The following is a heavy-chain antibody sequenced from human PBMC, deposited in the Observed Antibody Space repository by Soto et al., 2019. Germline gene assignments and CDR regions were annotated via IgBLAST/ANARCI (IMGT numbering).Heavy chain of an antibody. CDR2: ISSSGSTI. CDR1: GFTFGDYY. J-gene: IGHJ5*02. V-gene: IGHV3-11*04. Sequence: GGSLRLSCAASGFTFGDYYMSWIRQAPGKGLEWVSYISSSGSTIYYADSVKGRFTISRDNAKNSLFLQMNSLRGEDTAVYYCARSGLALPYSASHWFDPWGHGTLVTVSS. D-gene: IGHD3-22*01. CDR3: ARSGLALPYSASHWFDP.